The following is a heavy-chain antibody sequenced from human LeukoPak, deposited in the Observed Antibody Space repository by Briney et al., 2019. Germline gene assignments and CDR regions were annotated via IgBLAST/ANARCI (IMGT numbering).Heavy chain of an antibody. CDR3: ASRVYGLGSFNY. D-gene: IGHD3-10*01. J-gene: IGHJ4*01. CDR1: GDSISSTSYY. V-gene: IGHV4-39*01. CDR2: IYNSGTT. Sequence: PSETLSLTCTVSGDSISSTSYYWDWIRQPPGKGLEWIGSIYNSGTTYYNPSLKSRVTISVDTSKNQFSLKVSSVTAADTAVYYCASRVYGLGSFNYWGQGTLVTVSS.